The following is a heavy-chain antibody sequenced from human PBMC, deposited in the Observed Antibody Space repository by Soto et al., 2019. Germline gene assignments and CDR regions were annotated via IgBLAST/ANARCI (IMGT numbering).Heavy chain of an antibody. CDR2: INPSGGST. Sequence: ASVKVSCKASGYTFTSYYMHWVRQAPGQGLEWMGIINPSGGSTSYAQKFQGRVTMTRDTSTSTVYMELSSLRSEDTAVYYCATLKGGLGYCSSTSCYTLDLPDVWGQGTKVTVSS. V-gene: IGHV1-46*01. CDR3: ATLKGGLGYCSSTSCYTLDLPDV. J-gene: IGHJ6*02. CDR1: GYTFTSYY. D-gene: IGHD2-2*02.